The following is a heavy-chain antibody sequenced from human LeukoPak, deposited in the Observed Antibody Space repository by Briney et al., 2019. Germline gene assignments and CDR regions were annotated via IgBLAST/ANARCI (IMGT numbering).Heavy chain of an antibody. D-gene: IGHD3-22*01. CDR1: GYTFTGYY. CDR2: INPSGGST. J-gene: IGHJ3*02. CDR3: ATGVAAYYDSSGLDAFDI. V-gene: IGHV1-46*01. Sequence: ASVKVSCKSSGYTFTGYYLHWVRQAPGQGLEWMGIINPSGGSTSYAQKFQGRVTMTEDTSTDTAYMELSSLRSEDTAVYYCATGVAAYYDSSGLDAFDIWGQGTMVTVSS.